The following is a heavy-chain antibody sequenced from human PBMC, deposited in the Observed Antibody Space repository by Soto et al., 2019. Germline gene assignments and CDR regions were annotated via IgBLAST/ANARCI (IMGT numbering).Heavy chain of an antibody. V-gene: IGHV4-4*07. CDR3: ARGGQDFWSGPFDY. D-gene: IGHD3-3*01. CDR2: IDNRGST. Sequence: QGQLQESGPGLVKPSETLSLTCTVSAGSISNYFCNWIRQPAGTGLESIVRIDNRGSTNYNPSLKSRVTMASDTSRSQFSLKVNSVTAADTAVYYCARGGQDFWSGPFDYWGQGALVTVSS. J-gene: IGHJ4*02. CDR1: AGSISNYF.